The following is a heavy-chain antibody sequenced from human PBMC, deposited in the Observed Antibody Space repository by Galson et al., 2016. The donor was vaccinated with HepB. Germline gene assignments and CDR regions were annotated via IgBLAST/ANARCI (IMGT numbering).Heavy chain of an antibody. CDR2: IYSGGGT. CDR3: ASAYCGGDCYYNYYAMDV. Sequence: SLRLSCAASGFSVSSNYISWVRQAPGKGLEWVSLIYSGGGTYYADSVKGRLTISRDNSKNTVYLHMNTLRVEDTAVYYCASAYCGGDCYYNYYAMDVWGQGTTVTVSS. V-gene: IGHV3-53*01. D-gene: IGHD2-21*02. CDR1: GFSVSSNY. J-gene: IGHJ6*02.